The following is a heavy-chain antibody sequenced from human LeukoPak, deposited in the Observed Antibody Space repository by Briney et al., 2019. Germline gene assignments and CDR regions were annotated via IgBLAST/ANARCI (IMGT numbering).Heavy chain of an antibody. J-gene: IGHJ5*02. Sequence: ASETLSLTCAVYGGSFSGYYWSWIRQPPGKGLEWIGEINHSGSTNYNPSLKSRVTISVDTSKNQFSLKLSSVTAADTAVYYCARAYYYDSSGYYQRWFDPWGQGTLVTVSS. CDR3: ARAYYYDSSGYYQRWFDP. CDR1: GGSFSGYY. V-gene: IGHV4-34*01. D-gene: IGHD3-22*01. CDR2: INHSGST.